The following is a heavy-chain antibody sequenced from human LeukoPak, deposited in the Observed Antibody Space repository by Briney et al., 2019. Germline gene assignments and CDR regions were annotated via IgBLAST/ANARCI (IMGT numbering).Heavy chain of an antibody. D-gene: IGHD6-13*01. CDR1: GLPLDDFA. J-gene: IGHJ4*02. CDR3: MAAAGIIDY. Sequence: PGGPLTLLCSAWGLPLDDFAMSWVPHAPGKGGEWGGIIRSKAYDGTTDYAGYVKGKFTILRDNSKSIAYLQMNNRKTDDTAVYYCMAAAGIIDYWGQGTLVTVSS. V-gene: IGHV3-49*04. CDR2: IRSKAYDGTT.